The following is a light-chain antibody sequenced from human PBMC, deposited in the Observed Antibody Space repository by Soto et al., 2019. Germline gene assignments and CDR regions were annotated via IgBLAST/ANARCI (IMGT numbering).Light chain of an antibody. V-gene: IGKV3-20*01. CDR2: GAS. CDR3: QQYGSSGT. CDR1: QSVSNNY. J-gene: IGKJ1*01. Sequence: EIVLTQSPGTLSLSPGERATLSCRDSQSVSNNYLAWYQQKPGQAPRLLIYGASNRATGIPDRFSGSGSGTDFTLTISRLEPEDFAVYYCQQYGSSGTFGQGTKVDIK.